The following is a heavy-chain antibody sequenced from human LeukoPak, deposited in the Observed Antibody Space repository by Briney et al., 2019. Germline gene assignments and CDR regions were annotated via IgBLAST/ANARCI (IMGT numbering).Heavy chain of an antibody. D-gene: IGHD3-10*01. CDR2: INSDGSST. Sequence: GGSLRLSCAASGFTFSSYWMHWVRQAPGKGLVWVSRINSDGSSTSYADSVKGRFTISRDNAKNTLYLQMNGLRAEDTAVYYCARDYGSGSYPDYWGQGTLVTVSS. V-gene: IGHV3-74*01. CDR1: GFTFSSYW. CDR3: ARDYGSGSYPDY. J-gene: IGHJ4*02.